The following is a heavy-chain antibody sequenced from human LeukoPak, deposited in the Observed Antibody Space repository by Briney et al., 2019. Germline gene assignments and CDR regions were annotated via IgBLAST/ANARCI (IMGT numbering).Heavy chain of an antibody. CDR2: FDPGDGET. V-gene: IGHV1-24*01. Sequence: ASVKVSCKVSGYTLTELSMHWVRQAPGKGLEWMGGFDPGDGETIYAQKFQGRVTMTEDTSTDTAYMELSSLRSEDTAVYYCATVLGDSSSWQTHFDYWGQGTLVTVSS. CDR1: GYTLTELS. J-gene: IGHJ4*02. CDR3: ATVLGDSSSWQTHFDY. D-gene: IGHD6-13*01.